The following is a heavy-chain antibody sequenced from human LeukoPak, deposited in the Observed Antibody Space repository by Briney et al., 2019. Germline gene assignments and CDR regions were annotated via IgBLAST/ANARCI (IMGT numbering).Heavy chain of an antibody. J-gene: IGHJ5*02. CDR1: GFTFSNYD. D-gene: IGHD6-13*01. CDR2: LNPKSGDT. Sequence: ASVKVSCKASGFTFSNYDINWVRQAPGQGLEWMGWLNPKSGDTGYAQKFQGRVAMTRNTSITTVYMELSSLRSEDTAVYYCARDRAIAAPTHPTPNWFDPWGQGTLVTVSS. V-gene: IGHV1-8*01. CDR3: ARDRAIAAPTHPTPNWFDP.